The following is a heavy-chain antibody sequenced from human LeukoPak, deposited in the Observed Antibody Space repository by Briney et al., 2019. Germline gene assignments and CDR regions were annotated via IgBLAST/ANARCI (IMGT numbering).Heavy chain of an antibody. J-gene: IGHJ3*02. V-gene: IGHV4-31*03. D-gene: IGHD3-3*01. CDR3: AGSPNRFWSGYYMDDAFDI. Sequence: SETLSLTCTVSGGSISSGGYYWSWIRRHPGKGLEWIGYIYYSGSTYYNPSLKSRVTISVDTSKNQFSLKLSSVTAADTAVYYCAGSPNRFWSGYYMDDAFDIWGQGTMVTVSS. CDR1: GGSISSGGYY. CDR2: IYYSGST.